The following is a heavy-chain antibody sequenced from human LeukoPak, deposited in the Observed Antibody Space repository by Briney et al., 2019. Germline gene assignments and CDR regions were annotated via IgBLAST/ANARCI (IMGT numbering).Heavy chain of an antibody. Sequence: GGSLRLSCAASGFTFSKYWMSWVRQAPGKGLEWVANIKQDGSERYYVDSVKGRFTISRDNAKNSLNLQMNRLRAEDTAVYYCARDSRGIVPAPFDYWGQGTLVTVSS. CDR2: IKQDGSER. CDR3: ARDSRGIVPAPFDY. D-gene: IGHD2-2*01. J-gene: IGHJ4*02. V-gene: IGHV3-7*01. CDR1: GFTFSKYW.